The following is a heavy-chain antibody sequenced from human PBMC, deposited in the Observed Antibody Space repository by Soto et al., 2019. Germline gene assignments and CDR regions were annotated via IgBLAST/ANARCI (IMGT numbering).Heavy chain of an antibody. Sequence: QVQLVQSGAEVKKPGSSVKVSCMASGGTFNTFAISWVRQAPRQGLECMGGIIPMFGTAHYAQKIQGRVTITADESTRTVYMELSSLRSEDTAVYYCARFSPPRGYYAYWGQGTLVTVSS. CDR2: IIPMFGTA. CDR1: GGTFNTFA. V-gene: IGHV1-69*01. CDR3: ARFSPPRGYYAY. D-gene: IGHD3-22*01. J-gene: IGHJ4*02.